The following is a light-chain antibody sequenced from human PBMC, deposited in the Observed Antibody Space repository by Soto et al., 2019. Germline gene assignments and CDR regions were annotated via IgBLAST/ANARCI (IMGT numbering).Light chain of an antibody. V-gene: IGKV3-15*01. J-gene: IGKJ1*01. CDR3: QQYNKWPRT. CDR2: GAS. Sequence: QTHASVSVSPRERASLTSMASQSVSSNLAWYQQKPGQAPRLLIYGASTRATGIPARFSGSGSGTEFTLTISRLQSEDFAVYYCQQYNKWPRTFGQGTKV. CDR1: QSVSSN.